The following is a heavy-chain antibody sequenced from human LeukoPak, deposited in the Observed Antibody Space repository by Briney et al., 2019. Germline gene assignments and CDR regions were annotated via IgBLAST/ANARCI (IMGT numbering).Heavy chain of an antibody. CDR1: GFTFDDYA. CDR3: AKDKGGYSYGPDYFDY. V-gene: IGHV3-43*02. D-gene: IGHD5-18*01. J-gene: IGHJ4*02. Sequence: GGSLRLPRAASGFTFDDYAMHWVRQAPGKGLEWVPLISGDGGSTYYADSVKGRFTISRDNSKNSLYLQMNSLRTEDTALYYCAKDKGGYSYGPDYFDYWGQGTLVTVSS. CDR2: ISGDGGST.